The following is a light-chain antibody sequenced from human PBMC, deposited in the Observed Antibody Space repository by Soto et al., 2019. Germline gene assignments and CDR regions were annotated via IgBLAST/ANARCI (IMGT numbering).Light chain of an antibody. CDR1: QGISSY. CDR3: QQLNSYTWT. Sequence: DIQLTQSPSFLSASVGDRVTITCRANQGISSYLAWYQQKPGKAPKLLIYAASTLQSGVPSRFSGSGSGTEFTLTISSLQPEDFATYYCQQLNSYTWTFGQGTKVDIK. V-gene: IGKV1-9*01. CDR2: AAS. J-gene: IGKJ1*01.